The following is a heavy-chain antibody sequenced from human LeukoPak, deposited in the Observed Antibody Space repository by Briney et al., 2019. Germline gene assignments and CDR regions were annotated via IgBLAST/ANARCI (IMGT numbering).Heavy chain of an antibody. J-gene: IGHJ4*02. V-gene: IGHV4-39*07. Sequence: SETLSLTCTVSGGSISSSSNFWGWIRQPPGKGLEWIGSIYDSGSTNYNPSLKSRVTISVDTSKNQFSLKLSSVTAADTAVYYCARGAMVRGVDARMVNDYWGQGTLVTVSS. CDR3: ARGAMVRGVDARMVNDY. CDR2: IYDSGST. D-gene: IGHD3-10*01. CDR1: GGSISSSSNF.